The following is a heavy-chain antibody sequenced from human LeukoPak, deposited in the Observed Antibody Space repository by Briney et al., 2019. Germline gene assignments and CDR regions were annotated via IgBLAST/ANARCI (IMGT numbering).Heavy chain of an antibody. Sequence: SETLSLTCTVSGGSISSGGCYWSWIRQHPGKGLEWIGYIYYSGSTYYNPSLKSRVTISVDTSKNQFSLKVGSVTAADTAVYHCARFSGDCGGDCNPPRDYYYGMDVWGQGTTVTVSS. CDR3: ARFSGDCGGDCNPPRDYYYGMDV. J-gene: IGHJ6*02. CDR1: GGSISSGGCY. CDR2: IYYSGST. D-gene: IGHD2-21*02. V-gene: IGHV4-31*03.